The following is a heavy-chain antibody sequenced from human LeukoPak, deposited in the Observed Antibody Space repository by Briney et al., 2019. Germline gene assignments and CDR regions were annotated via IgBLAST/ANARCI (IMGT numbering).Heavy chain of an antibody. Sequence: SETLSLTCAVYGGSFSGYYWSWIRQPPGKGLEWIGEINHSGSTNYNPSLTSRVTISVDTAKNQFSLTLSSVTAADTAVYYCARHNTFHRRSRGYNWFDPWGQGTLVTVSS. CDR3: ARHNTFHRRSRGYNWFDP. V-gene: IGHV4-34*01. CDR2: INHSGST. D-gene: IGHD3-16*01. J-gene: IGHJ5*02. CDR1: GGSFSGYY.